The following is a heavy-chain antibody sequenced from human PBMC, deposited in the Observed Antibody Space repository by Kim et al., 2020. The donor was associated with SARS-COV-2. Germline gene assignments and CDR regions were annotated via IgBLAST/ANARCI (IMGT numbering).Heavy chain of an antibody. CDR2: MNPNSANT. V-gene: IGHV1-8*01. D-gene: IGHD6-25*01. CDR3: ARVRAWSGYEPYYFDY. Sequence: ASVKVSCKTSGYTFTSYYINWVRQATGQGLEWLGWMNPNSANTGYAQKFQGRVTMTRNTSISTAYMERSSLRVEDTAVYYCARVRAWSGYEPYYFDYWGQGTLVTVSS. CDR1: GYTFTSYY. J-gene: IGHJ4*02.